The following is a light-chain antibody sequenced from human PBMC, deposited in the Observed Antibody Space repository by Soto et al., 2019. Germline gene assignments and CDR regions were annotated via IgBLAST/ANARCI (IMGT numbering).Light chain of an antibody. J-gene: IGLJ2*01. CDR2: RND. Sequence: QSVLTQPPSASGTPGQRVTISCSGSSSNIGSNFAYWYPQLPGTAPKLLIYRNDQRPSGVPDRFSGSKSGTSASLAISGLRSEDEADYYCAAWDDSLSGVVFGGGTKVTVL. CDR3: AAWDDSLSGVV. V-gene: IGLV1-47*01. CDR1: SSNIGSNF.